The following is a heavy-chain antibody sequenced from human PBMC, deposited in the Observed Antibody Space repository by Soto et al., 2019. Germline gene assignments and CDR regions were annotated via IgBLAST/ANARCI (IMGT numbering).Heavy chain of an antibody. CDR1: GFTFSSYG. Sequence: QVQLVESGGGVVQPGRSLRLSCEASGFTFSSYGMHWVRQAPGKGLEWVAVIWYDGSNKYYADSVKGRFTISRDNSKNTLYLQMNSLRAEDTAVYYCARDLNGVTTVTPGDYWGQGTLVTVSS. J-gene: IGHJ4*02. V-gene: IGHV3-33*01. D-gene: IGHD4-17*01. CDR3: ARDLNGVTTVTPGDY. CDR2: IWYDGSNK.